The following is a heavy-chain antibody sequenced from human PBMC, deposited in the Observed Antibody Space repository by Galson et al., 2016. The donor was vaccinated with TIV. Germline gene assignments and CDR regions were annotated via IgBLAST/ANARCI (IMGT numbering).Heavy chain of an antibody. CDR1: GGTFIRYA. CDR3: ARGGYSYDPLDAFDI. V-gene: IGHV1-69*04. D-gene: IGHD5-18*01. CDR2: IIPIIGII. Sequence: SVKVSCKASGGTFIRYAITWVRQAPGQGLEWMGRIIPIIGIINYAQNFQGRVTITADQFTSTVYMELSSLRSEDTAVYYCARGGYSYDPLDAFDIWGQGTMVTVSS. J-gene: IGHJ3*02.